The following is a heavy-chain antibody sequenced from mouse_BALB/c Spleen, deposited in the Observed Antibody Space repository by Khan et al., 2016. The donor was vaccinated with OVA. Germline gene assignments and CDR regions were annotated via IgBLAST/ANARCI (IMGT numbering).Heavy chain of an antibody. CDR3: ARNFKAKDY. J-gene: IGHJ4*01. CDR1: GYTFTSYI. V-gene: IGHV1S136*01. CDR2: INPYNDGT. Sequence: VQLKQSGPELVQPGASVKMSCKAPGYTFTSYIMHWVKQKPGQGLEWIGYINPYNDGTKYNETFKGKATLTSDKSSSTAYMELSSLTSEDSAVYSCARNFKAKDYWGQGTSVTVSS.